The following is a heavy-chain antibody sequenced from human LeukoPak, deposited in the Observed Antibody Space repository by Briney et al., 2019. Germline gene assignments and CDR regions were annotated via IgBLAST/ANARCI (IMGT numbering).Heavy chain of an antibody. CDR3: ARYLWDLVVVPSDYMDV. D-gene: IGHD2-2*01. Sequence: GGSLRLSCAASGFTFSNYYMTWVRQAPGEGLEWVANIKQDGSEKYYVDSVRGRFTISRDNAKNSLDLQMNSLRDEDTAVYYCARYLWDLVVVPSDYMDVWGKGTTVTVSS. CDR1: GFTFSNYY. V-gene: IGHV3-7*01. CDR2: IKQDGSEK. J-gene: IGHJ6*03.